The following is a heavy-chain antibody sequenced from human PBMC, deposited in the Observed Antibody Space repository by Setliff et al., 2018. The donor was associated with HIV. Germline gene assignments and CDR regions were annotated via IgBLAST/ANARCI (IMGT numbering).Heavy chain of an antibody. D-gene: IGHD3-9*01. CDR1: GDSIISDTYY. CDR3: ARQTRNRYDVLTGYSVL. Sequence: SETLSLTCSVSGDSIISDTYYWGWIRQPPWKGPEWISSIFYTGSTFYTSSLKSRVRISMDKPKNQFSLELTSVTTEDTAVFYCARQTRNRYDVLTGYSVLWGQGILVTVSS. CDR2: IFYTGST. V-gene: IGHV4-39*01. J-gene: IGHJ4*02.